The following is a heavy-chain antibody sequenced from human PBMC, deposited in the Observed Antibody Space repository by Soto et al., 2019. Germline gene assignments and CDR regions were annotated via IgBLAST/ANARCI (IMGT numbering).Heavy chain of an antibody. J-gene: IGHJ4*02. V-gene: IGHV4-30-4*01. CDR1: GGSISSGDYF. Sequence: TLSLTCTVSGGSISSGDYFWSWIRQPPGKGLEWIGYIYDSWSSYYNPSLKSRVTMSVDTSKNQFSLKLSSVTAADTAMYYCAREKGYISGPKNFDSWGQGTLVTVSS. D-gene: IGHD5-12*01. CDR2: IYDSWSS. CDR3: AREKGYISGPKNFDS.